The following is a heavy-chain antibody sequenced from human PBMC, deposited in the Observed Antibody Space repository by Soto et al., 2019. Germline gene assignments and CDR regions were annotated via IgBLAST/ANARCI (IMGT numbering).Heavy chain of an antibody. V-gene: IGHV1-69*04. D-gene: IGHD3-3*01. CDR1: GGSFSGYV. Sequence: QVQLVQSGAEVKKPGSSVKVSCMTSGGSFSGYVFTWVRQAPGQGLEWMGRIIPVHNITNYAESLQGRVTISADTSSSTTYMELSTLRSEDTAVYFCGRAKSIFGIVTDVYDIWGQGTMVNVSS. CDR2: IIPVHNIT. CDR3: GRAKSIFGIVTDVYDI. J-gene: IGHJ3*02.